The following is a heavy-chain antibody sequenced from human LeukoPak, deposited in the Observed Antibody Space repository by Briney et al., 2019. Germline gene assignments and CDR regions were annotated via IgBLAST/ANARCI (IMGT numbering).Heavy chain of an antibody. J-gene: IGHJ3*02. V-gene: IGHV4-61*08. CDR1: GDSINRGAYS. CDR2: IYYSGST. CDR3: ATPYGSGSYYAFDI. Sequence: SQTLSLTCAVTGDSINRGAYSWSWIRQPPGKGLEWIGYIYYSGSTNYNPSLKSRVTISVDTSKNQFSLKLSSVTAADTAVYYCATPYGSGSYYAFDIWGQGTMVTVSS. D-gene: IGHD3-10*01.